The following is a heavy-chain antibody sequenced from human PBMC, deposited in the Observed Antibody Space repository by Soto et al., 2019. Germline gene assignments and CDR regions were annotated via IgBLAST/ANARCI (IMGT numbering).Heavy chain of an antibody. V-gene: IGHV3-30*18. CDR1: GFTFSSYG. J-gene: IGHJ3*02. CDR2: ISYDGSNK. Sequence: QVQLVESGGGVVQPGRSLRLSCAASGFTFSSYGMHWVRQAPGKGLEWVAVISYDGSNKYYADSVKGRFTISRDNSKNTLYLQMNSLRAEDTAVYYCAKDRGYGDYYRTDAFDIWGQGTMVTVSS. D-gene: IGHD4-17*01. CDR3: AKDRGYGDYYRTDAFDI.